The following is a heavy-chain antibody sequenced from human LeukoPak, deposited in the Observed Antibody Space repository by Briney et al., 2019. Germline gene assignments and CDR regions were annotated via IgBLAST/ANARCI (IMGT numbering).Heavy chain of an antibody. CDR3: AKDVGKWESLHFFDY. CDR2: ISGSGAST. J-gene: IGHJ4*02. D-gene: IGHD1-26*01. CDR1: GFTLSTNA. V-gene: IGHV3-23*01. Sequence: GGSLRLSCLTSGFTLSTNAMSWVRQAPGKGLEWISGISGSGASTYYADSVKGRFTISRDDSRNTLYLQVNSLRGDDTAVYYCAKDVGKWESLHFFDYWGQGTLVTVSS.